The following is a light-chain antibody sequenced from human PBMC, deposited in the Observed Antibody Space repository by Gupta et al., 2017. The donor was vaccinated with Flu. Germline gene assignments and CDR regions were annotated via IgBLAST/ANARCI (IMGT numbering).Light chain of an antibody. Sequence: DIQLTQSPSSLSASVGDRVTITCRASQGIRNELGWYQQQPGKAPKRLIYAAASLQSGVPSRFSGSGSGTEFTLTISSLQPEDFATYYCRQNNISPPSCGQGTKLEIK. V-gene: IGKV1-17*01. J-gene: IGKJ2*03. CDR1: QGIRNE. CDR3: RQNNISPPS. CDR2: AAA.